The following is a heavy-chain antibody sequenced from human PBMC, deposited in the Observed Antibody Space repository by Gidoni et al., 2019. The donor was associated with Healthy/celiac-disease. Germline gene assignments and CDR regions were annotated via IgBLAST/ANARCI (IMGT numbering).Heavy chain of an antibody. V-gene: IGHV1-69*01. CDR3: ARGELPGHYYYYYYMDV. J-gene: IGHJ6*03. CDR1: GGTFSSYA. D-gene: IGHD1-7*01. Sequence: QVQLVQSGAEVKKPGSSVKVSCKPSGGTFSSYATSWVRQAPGQGLEWMGGIRPIFGTANYAQKFQGRVTITADESTSTAYMELSSLRSEDTAVYDCARGELPGHYYYYYYMDVWGKGTTVTVSS. CDR2: IRPIFGTA.